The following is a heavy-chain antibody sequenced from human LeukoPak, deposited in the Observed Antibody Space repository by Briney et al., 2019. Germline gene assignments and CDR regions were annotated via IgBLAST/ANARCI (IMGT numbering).Heavy chain of an antibody. CDR2: INHSGST. V-gene: IGHV4-34*01. Sequence: SETLSLTCAVYGGSFSGYYWSWIRQPPGKGLEWIGEINHSGSTNYNPSLKSRVPISVDTSKNQFSLKLNSVTAADTAVYYCARGLTYYYDSSGYRLRWFDPWGQGTLVTVSS. D-gene: IGHD3-22*01. CDR1: GGSFSGYY. CDR3: ARGLTYYYDSSGYRLRWFDP. J-gene: IGHJ5*02.